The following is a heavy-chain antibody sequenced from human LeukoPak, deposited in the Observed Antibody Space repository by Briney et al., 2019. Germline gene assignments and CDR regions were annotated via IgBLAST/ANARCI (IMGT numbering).Heavy chain of an antibody. CDR3: AIMHGYYDGSGFWVQ. J-gene: IGHJ4*02. V-gene: IGHV3-23*01. CDR2: ISPSGDRT. CDR1: GFTFSSYA. Sequence: PGGSLRLSCAASGFTFSSYAMSWVRQAPGKGLERVSFISPSGDRTSNADSVEGRFTISRDNTRNTLYLQMNSLRDEDTGVYYCAIMHGYYDGSGFWVQWGQGTLVTVSS. D-gene: IGHD3-22*01.